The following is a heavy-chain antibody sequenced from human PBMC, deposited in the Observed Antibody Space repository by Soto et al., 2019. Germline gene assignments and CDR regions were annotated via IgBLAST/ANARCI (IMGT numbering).Heavy chain of an antibody. V-gene: IGHV1-18*01. Sequence: QVQLVQSGAEVKKPGASVKVSCKASGYTFTSYGSSWVRQAPGQGLEWMGWISAYNGNTNYAQKLQGRVTMTTDTSTSTAYMELMSLRSEDTAVYYCARLNYIVVVPGDFDIWGQGTMVTVSS. CDR1: GYTFTSYG. J-gene: IGHJ3*02. D-gene: IGHD2-2*01. CDR2: ISAYNGNT. CDR3: ARLNYIVVVPGDFDI.